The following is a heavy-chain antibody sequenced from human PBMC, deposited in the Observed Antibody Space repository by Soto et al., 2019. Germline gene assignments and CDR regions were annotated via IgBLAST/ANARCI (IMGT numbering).Heavy chain of an antibody. CDR2: IYHSGST. J-gene: IGHJ4*02. Sequence: SETLSLTCAVSGGSISSGGYSWSWIRQPPGKGLEWIGYIYHSGSTYYNPSLKSRVTISVDRSKNQFSLKLSSVTAADTAVYYCARGAVGATRFDYWGQGTLVTVSS. V-gene: IGHV4-30-2*01. CDR1: GGSISSGGYS. D-gene: IGHD1-26*01. CDR3: ARGAVGATRFDY.